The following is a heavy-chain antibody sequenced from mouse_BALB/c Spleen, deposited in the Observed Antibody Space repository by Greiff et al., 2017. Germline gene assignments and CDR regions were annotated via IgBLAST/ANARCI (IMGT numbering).Heavy chain of an antibody. CDR2: INPSTGYT. CDR1: GYTFTSYW. Sequence: QVQLQQSGAELAKPGASVKMSCKASGYTFTSYWMHWVKQRPGQGLEWIGYINPSTGYTEYNQKFKDKATLTADKSSSTAYMQLSSLTSEDSAVYYCARKGEYYGNYFDYWGQGTTLTVSS. CDR3: ARKGEYYGNYFDY. J-gene: IGHJ2*01. V-gene: IGHV1-7*01. D-gene: IGHD2-1*01.